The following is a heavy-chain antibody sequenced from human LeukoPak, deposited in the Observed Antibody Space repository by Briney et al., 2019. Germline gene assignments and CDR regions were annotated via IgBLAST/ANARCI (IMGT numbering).Heavy chain of an antibody. Sequence: SVKVSCKAPGGTFSSYAISWVRQAPGQGLEWMGRIIPIFGTANYAQKFQGRVTITTDESTSTAYMELSSLRSEDTAVYYCARGPIAARPDNWFDPWGQGTLVTVSS. J-gene: IGHJ5*02. V-gene: IGHV1-69*05. CDR2: IIPIFGTA. CDR1: GGTFSSYA. D-gene: IGHD6-6*01. CDR3: ARGPIAARPDNWFDP.